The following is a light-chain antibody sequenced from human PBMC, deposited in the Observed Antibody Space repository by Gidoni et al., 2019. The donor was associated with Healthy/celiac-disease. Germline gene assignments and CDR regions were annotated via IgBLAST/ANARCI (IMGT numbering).Light chain of an antibody. CDR2: AAS. CDR3: QQSYSTPWT. Sequence: DIQMTQSPSSLSASVGDRVTITCRASQSISSYLNGYQKKPGKAPKLLIYAASSLQRGVPTRFSGSGSGTDCTLTISSLQPEDVATYYCQQSYSTPWTFGQXTKVEIK. V-gene: IGKV1-39*01. CDR1: QSISSY. J-gene: IGKJ1*01.